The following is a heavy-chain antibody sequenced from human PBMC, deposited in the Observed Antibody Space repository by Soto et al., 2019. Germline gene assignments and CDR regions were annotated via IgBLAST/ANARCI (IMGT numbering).Heavy chain of an antibody. D-gene: IGHD4-17*01. J-gene: IGHJ4*02. Sequence: PGGSLRLSCAASGFTFSSYGMHWVRQAPGKGLEWVAVIWYDGSNKYYADSVKGRFTISRDNSKNTLYLQMNSLRAEDTAVYYCARLSAPVSGELDYWGQGTLVTVSS. CDR3: ARLSAPVSGELDY. V-gene: IGHV3-33*01. CDR2: IWYDGSNK. CDR1: GFTFSSYG.